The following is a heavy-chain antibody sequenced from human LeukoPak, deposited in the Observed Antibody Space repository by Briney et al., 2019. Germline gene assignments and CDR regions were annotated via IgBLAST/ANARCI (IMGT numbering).Heavy chain of an antibody. CDR2: INPNSGGT. J-gene: IGHJ4*02. CDR3: AREAADGMIVVVITNFDY. D-gene: IGHD3-22*01. Sequence: GASVKVSCKASGYTFTSYGISWVRQAPGQGLEWMGRINPNSGGTNYAQKFQGRVTMTRDTSISTAYMELSRLRSDDTAVYYCAREAADGMIVVVITNFDYWGQGTLVTVSS. CDR1: GYTFTSYG. V-gene: IGHV1-2*06.